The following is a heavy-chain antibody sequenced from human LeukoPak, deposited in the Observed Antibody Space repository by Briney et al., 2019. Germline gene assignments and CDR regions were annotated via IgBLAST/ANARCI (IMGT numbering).Heavy chain of an antibody. J-gene: IGHJ3*02. Sequence: PSETLSLTCAVYGGSFSGYYWSWIRQPPGKGLEWIGEINHSGSTNYNPSLKSRVTISVDTSKNQFSLKLSSVTAADTAVYYCARTGRWEPTTRGAFDIWGQGTMVTVSS. CDR2: INHSGST. V-gene: IGHV4-34*01. D-gene: IGHD1-26*01. CDR1: GGSFSGYY. CDR3: ARTGRWEPTTRGAFDI.